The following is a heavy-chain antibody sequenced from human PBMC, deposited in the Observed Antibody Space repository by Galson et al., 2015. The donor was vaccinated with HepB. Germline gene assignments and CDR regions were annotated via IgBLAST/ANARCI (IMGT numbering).Heavy chain of an antibody. J-gene: IGHJ4*02. V-gene: IGHV3-21*01. CDR3: ARVDDSPDY. CDR1: GFTFSSYG. D-gene: IGHD2-15*01. CDR2: ISSSSSYI. Sequence: SLRLSCAASGFTFSSYGMIWVRQAPGKGLEWVSSISSSSSYIFYADSVKGRFTMSRDNAKNSLYLQMNSLRAEDTAVYYCARVDDSPDYWGQGTLVTVSS.